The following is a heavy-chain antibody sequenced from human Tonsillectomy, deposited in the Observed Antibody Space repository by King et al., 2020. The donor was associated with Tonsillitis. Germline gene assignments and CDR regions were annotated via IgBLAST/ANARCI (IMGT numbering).Heavy chain of an antibody. CDR1: GGTXSXYA. D-gene: IGHD7-27*01. Sequence: QLXQSGAEVKXPXSSXXVXXXXSGGTXSXYAISWVXXAPGQGLEXXXXXXPXLXXXNNAQKFQRRVTITADXSTSTAYMEMXXXGSEDTAVYYSASWGSAPADAFDYWGQGTLVTVSS. J-gene: IGHJ4*02. CDR3: ASWGSAPADAFDY. V-gene: IGHV1-69*09. CDR2: XXPXLXXX.